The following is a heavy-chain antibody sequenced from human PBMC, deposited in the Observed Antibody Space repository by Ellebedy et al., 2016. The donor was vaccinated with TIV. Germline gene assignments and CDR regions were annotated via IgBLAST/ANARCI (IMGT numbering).Heavy chain of an antibody. V-gene: IGHV3-74*01. CDR2: INTDGTIT. J-gene: IGHJ4*02. Sequence: GESLKISCAASGFSFSTYWMFWVRQAPGKGLVWVPRINTDGTITDYADSVKGRFTISRDNAKNTLYLQMNSLRADDTAVYYCARDYWGYWGQGTLVTVSS. CDR3: ARDYWGY. CDR1: GFSFSTYW. D-gene: IGHD3-16*01.